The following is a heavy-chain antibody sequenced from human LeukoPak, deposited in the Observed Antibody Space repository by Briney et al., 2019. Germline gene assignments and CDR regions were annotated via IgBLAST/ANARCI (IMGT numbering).Heavy chain of an antibody. CDR1: GFMFSSNW. Sequence: GGSLRLSCAASGFMFSSNWMSWVRLAPGKGLEWVANIKEDGTETYYVDSVKGRFTISRDNAKNSLYLQMNSLRVEDTAVYYCAKADDYVWGSYRKHHFDYWGQGTLVTVSS. CDR2: IKEDGTET. J-gene: IGHJ4*02. V-gene: IGHV3-7*03. D-gene: IGHD3-16*02. CDR3: AKADDYVWGSYRKHHFDY.